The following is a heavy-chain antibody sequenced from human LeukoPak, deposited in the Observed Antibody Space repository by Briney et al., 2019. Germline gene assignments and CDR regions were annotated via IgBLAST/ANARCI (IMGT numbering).Heavy chain of an antibody. Sequence: SETLSLTCTVSGYSIRSGYYWNWIRQPPGKGLEWIGNIYHGGSTFYNPSLKSRITISLDTSKNQFSLIPTSVTAADTAVYFCARRYSSGWGLDYWGQGTLVTVSS. CDR3: ARRYSSGWGLDY. CDR2: IYHGGST. D-gene: IGHD6-19*01. V-gene: IGHV4-38-2*02. J-gene: IGHJ4*02. CDR1: GYSIRSGYY.